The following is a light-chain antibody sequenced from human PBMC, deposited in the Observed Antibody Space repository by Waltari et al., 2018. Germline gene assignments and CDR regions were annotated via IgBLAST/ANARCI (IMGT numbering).Light chain of an antibody. CDR2: GTS. Sequence: EIVLTQSPGTLSLSPGERANLSCRASRSVSNTYLAWYQQKPGQAPRLLIYGTSTRATGIPARFSGSGSGTDFTLTISSLEAEDFAVYYCQHRDHWPPDATFGPGTKVDI. CDR1: RSVSNTY. V-gene: IGKV3D-20*02. CDR3: QHRDHWPPDAT. J-gene: IGKJ3*01.